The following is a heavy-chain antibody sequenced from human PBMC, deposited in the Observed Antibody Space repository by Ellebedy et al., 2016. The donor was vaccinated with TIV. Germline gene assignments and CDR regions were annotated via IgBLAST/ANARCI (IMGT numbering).Heavy chain of an antibody. J-gene: IGHJ4*02. D-gene: IGHD1-26*01. V-gene: IGHV1-69*13. CDR2: LIPIFGTA. Sequence: AASVKVSCKASVGTFISYAISWVRQAPGQGLAWMGGLIPIFGTANSAQKFQGSVTITADESTSTAYMELSSLRSEDTAVYYCARGGELLPYYFDYWGQGTLVTVSS. CDR1: VGTFISYA. CDR3: ARGGELLPYYFDY.